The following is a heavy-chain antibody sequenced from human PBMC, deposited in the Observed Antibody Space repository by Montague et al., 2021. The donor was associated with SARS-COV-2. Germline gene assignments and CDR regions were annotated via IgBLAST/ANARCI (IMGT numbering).Heavy chain of an antibody. CDR1: GGSISSYH. Sequence: SETLSLTCTVSGGSISSYHWSWIRQPAGKGLEWIGRIYNSGNTTYNPSLKSRVTMSVDTSKNQFSLKLSSVTAADTAVYYCARDRRNSGGHLHRYSWFDPWGQGTLVTVSS. J-gene: IGHJ5*02. CDR3: ARDRRNSGGHLHRYSWFDP. D-gene: IGHD1-26*01. V-gene: IGHV4-4*07. CDR2: IYNSGNT.